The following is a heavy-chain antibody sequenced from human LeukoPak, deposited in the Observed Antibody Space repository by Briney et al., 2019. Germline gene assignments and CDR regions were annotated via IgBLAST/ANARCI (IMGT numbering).Heavy chain of an antibody. J-gene: IGHJ4*02. D-gene: IGHD1-7*01. Sequence: QGGGSLRLSCAASGFTFSGSAMHWVRQASGKGLEWVGRIRSKTNSYATAYAASVKGRLTISRDDSKNTAYLQMNSLKTEDTAVYYCATELRHLDYWGQGTLVTVSS. CDR3: ATELRHLDY. CDR2: IRSKTNSYAT. CDR1: GFTFSGSA. V-gene: IGHV3-73*01.